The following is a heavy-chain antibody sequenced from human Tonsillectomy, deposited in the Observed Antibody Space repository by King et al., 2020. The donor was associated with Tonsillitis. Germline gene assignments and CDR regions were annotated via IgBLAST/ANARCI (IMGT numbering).Heavy chain of an antibody. CDR2: MDPSSGDA. Sequence: VQLVESGAEVKKPGASVKVSCKASGYTFTNYDINWVRQGTGQGLEWMGWMDPSSGDADYSQKFQGRVAMTRNTSISTAFLEVRSLRSEDTAVYYSARGVDFWGQGTLVTVSS. J-gene: IGHJ4*02. V-gene: IGHV1-8*02. CDR3: ARGVDF. CDR1: GYTFTNYD.